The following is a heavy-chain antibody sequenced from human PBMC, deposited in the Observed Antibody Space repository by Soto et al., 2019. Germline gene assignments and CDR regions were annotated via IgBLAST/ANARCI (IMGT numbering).Heavy chain of an antibody. Sequence: QGQLVQSGAEVKKPGASVKVSCKASGYTFTTYYIHWMRQAPGQGLEWMGMFNPYTGGTRYAHKFQGRVPMTGDTYTSTCYWELSRLRSDDTAVYYCSGLWGEIGTAFDPCGHGTLVPVSS. CDR2: FNPYTGGT. D-gene: IGHD1-1*01. CDR1: GYTFTTYY. J-gene: IGHJ5*02. V-gene: IGHV1-46*01. CDR3: SGLWGEIGTAFDP.